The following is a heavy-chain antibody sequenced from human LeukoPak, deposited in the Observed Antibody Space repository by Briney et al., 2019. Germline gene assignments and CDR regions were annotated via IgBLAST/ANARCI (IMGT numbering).Heavy chain of an antibody. Sequence: GGSLRLSCAASGFTFSSYSMNWVRQAPGKGLEWVSYISSSSSTIYYADSVKGRFTISRDNAKNSLYLQMNSLRAEDTAVYYCARDGIAAADNAYYYYYHMDVWGKGTTVTVSS. J-gene: IGHJ6*03. CDR2: ISSSSSTI. CDR1: GFTFSSYS. D-gene: IGHD6-13*01. V-gene: IGHV3-48*01. CDR3: ARDGIAAADNAYYYYYHMDV.